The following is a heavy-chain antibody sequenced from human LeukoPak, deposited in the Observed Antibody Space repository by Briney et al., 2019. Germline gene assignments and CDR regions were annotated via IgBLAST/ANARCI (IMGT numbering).Heavy chain of an antibody. CDR2: ISYDGSNK. CDR1: GFTFSSYA. V-gene: IGHV3-30*04. D-gene: IGHD3-10*01. Sequence: GGSLRLSCAASGFTFSSYAMHWVRQAPGKGLEWVAVISYDGSNKYYADSVKGRFTISRDNSKNTLYLQMNSPRAEDTAVYYCARGAYYYGSGIFDPWGQGTLVTVSS. J-gene: IGHJ5*02. CDR3: ARGAYYYGSGIFDP.